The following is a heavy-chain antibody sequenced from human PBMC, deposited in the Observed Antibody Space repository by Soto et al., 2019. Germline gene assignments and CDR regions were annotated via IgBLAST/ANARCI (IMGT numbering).Heavy chain of an antibody. CDR3: ARSYSVTTSSYYGMDV. Sequence: QVQLIQSGAAVKKPGSSVKVSCHTSGDAFSSYAMSWVRQGPGQGLEWMGGIIPMFCTPIYKEKFQGRVTITADETTRAVYMELRSLTSDDSAVYYCARSYSVTTSSYYGMDVWGQGTTIIVS. J-gene: IGHJ6*02. V-gene: IGHV1-69*01. CDR2: IIPMFCTP. D-gene: IGHD4-17*01. CDR1: GDAFSSYA.